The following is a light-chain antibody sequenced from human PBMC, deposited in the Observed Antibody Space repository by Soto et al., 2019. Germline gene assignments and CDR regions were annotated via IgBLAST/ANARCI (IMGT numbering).Light chain of an antibody. Sequence: DIVMTQSPDSLAVSLGERATISCKSSQSLLFSSNNKTYLTWYQHRPGQSPKMLIFWASARESGVPERFSGSGSETDFTLTISGLQPEDAAVYSCQQYYSAFFTFGQGTRLEIK. CDR1: QSLLFSSNNKTY. CDR2: WAS. CDR3: QQYYSAFFT. V-gene: IGKV4-1*01. J-gene: IGKJ2*01.